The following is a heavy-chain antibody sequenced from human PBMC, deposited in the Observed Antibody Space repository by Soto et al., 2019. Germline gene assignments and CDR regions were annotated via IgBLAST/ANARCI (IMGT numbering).Heavy chain of an antibody. CDR2: ISANNGNT. Sequence: ASVKVSCKACGYTFTNYGITWVRQAPGQTLEWMGWISANNGNTNYAQKLQGRVTMTTDTSTSTAYMELRSLRSDDTAVYYCARDGFGRYDYIFFSYRYTGITVFDFWGQGTLVTVS. D-gene: IGHD3-16*02. V-gene: IGHV1-18*01. J-gene: IGHJ3*01. CDR3: ARDGFGRYDYIFFSYRYTGITVFDF. CDR1: GYTFTNYG.